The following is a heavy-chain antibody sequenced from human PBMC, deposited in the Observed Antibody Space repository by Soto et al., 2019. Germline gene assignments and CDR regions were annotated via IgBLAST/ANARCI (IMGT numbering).Heavy chain of an antibody. CDR3: ATGYDFWSGYSNYCYYGMDV. J-gene: IGHJ6*02. Sequence: GASVKVSCKASGGTFSSYAVSWVRQAPGQGLEWMGGIIPIFGTANYAQKFQGRVTITADESTSTAYMELSSLRSEDTAVYYCATGYDFWSGYSNYCYYGMDVWGQGTTVTVSS. D-gene: IGHD3-3*01. CDR1: GGTFSSYA. CDR2: IIPIFGTA. V-gene: IGHV1-69*13.